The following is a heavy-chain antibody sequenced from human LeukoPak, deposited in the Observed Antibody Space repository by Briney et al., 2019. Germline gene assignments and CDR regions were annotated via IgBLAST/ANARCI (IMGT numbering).Heavy chain of an antibody. D-gene: IGHD6-13*01. CDR2: ISSSSSYI. CDR1: GFTFSSYS. V-gene: IGHV3-21*01. CDR3: ARDRTEGIAGSVWFDP. J-gene: IGHJ5*02. Sequence: PGGSLRLSCAASGFTFSSYSMNWVRQAPGKGLEWVSSISSSSSYIYYADSVKGRFTISRDNAKNSLYLQMNSLRAEDTAVYYCARDRTEGIAGSVWFDPWAREPWSPSPQ.